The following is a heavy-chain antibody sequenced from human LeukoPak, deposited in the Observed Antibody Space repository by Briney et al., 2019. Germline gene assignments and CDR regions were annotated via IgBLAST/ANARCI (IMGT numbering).Heavy chain of an antibody. D-gene: IGHD2-21*01. CDR3: ARDRDFILFDY. CDR2: ISHDGTIT. J-gene: IGHJ4*02. CDR1: EFPFNTYV. V-gene: IGHV3-74*01. Sequence: GGSLRLSCAASEFPFNTYVMHWVRQVPGKGLVWVSRISHDGTITSYADSVKGRFTISRDNAKNTLCLQMDSLRAEDTAIYYCARDRDFILFDYWGQGALVTVSS.